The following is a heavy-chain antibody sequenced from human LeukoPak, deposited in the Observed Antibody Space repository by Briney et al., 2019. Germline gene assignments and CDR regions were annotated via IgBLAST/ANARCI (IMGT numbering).Heavy chain of an antibody. D-gene: IGHD5-18*01. Sequence: KPGGSLRLSCAASGFTFSNAWMSWVRQAPGKGLEWVGRIKSKTDGGTTDYAAPVKGRFTISRDDSKNTLYLQMNSLKTEDTAVYYCTTVAPDTAMERYYYYGMDVWGQGTTVTVSS. CDR3: TTVAPDTAMERYYYYGMDV. CDR1: GFTFSNAW. V-gene: IGHV3-15*01. CDR2: IKSKTDGGTT. J-gene: IGHJ6*02.